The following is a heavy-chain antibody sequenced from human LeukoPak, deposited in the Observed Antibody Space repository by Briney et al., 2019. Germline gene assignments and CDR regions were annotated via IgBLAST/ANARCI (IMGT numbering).Heavy chain of an antibody. J-gene: IGHJ4*02. D-gene: IGHD5-24*01. CDR1: GFTLSSHW. Sequence: GSLRLSCAASGFTLSSHWMHWVRQAPGKGLGWVSRVKGAGTFRNYAESVYGRFTISRDNAKNTVYLHIHSLRAEDTAVYYCVRDGDDFNFDYWGQGNLVTVSS. CDR3: VRDGDDFNFDY. V-gene: IGHV3-74*01. CDR2: VKGAGTFR.